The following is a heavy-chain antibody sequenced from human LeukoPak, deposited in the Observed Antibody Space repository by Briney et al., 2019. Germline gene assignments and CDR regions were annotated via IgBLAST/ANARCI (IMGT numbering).Heavy chain of an antibody. CDR2: IYYSGST. CDR3: ARSYYYGMDV. V-gene: IGHV4-59*08. J-gene: IGHJ6*02. CDR1: GGSISSYY. Sequence: SETLSLTCTVPGGSISSYYWSWIRQPPGKGLEWIGYIYYSGSTNYNPSLKSRVTISVDTSKNQFSLKLSSVTAADTAVYYCARSYYYGMDVWCQGTTVTVSS.